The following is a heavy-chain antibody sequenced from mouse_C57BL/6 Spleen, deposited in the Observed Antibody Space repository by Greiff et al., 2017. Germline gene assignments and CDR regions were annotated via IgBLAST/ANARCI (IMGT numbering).Heavy chain of an antibody. CDR1: GFTFSDYG. CDR2: ISSGSSTI. V-gene: IGHV5-17*01. J-gene: IGHJ2*01. CDR3: ARLYYGSSSPFDY. D-gene: IGHD1-1*01. Sequence: EVKLMESGGGLVKPGGSLKLSCAASGFTFSDYGMHWVRQAPEKGLEWVAYISSGSSTIYYADTVKGRFTISRDNAKNTLFLQMTSLRSEDTAMYYCARLYYGSSSPFDYWGQGTTLTVSS.